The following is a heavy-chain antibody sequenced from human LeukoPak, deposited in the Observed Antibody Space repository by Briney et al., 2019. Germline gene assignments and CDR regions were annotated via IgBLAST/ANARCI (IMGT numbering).Heavy chain of an antibody. CDR3: AREEMRTFGWYCRSFDY. CDR1: GYTFTSCY. CDR2: INPSGGST. V-gene: IGHV1-46*01. J-gene: IGHJ4*02. Sequence: ASVKVSCKASGYTFTSCYMHWVRQAPGQGLEWMGIINPSGGSTSCAQKFQGRVTMTRDTSTSTVYMELSSLRSEDTAVYYCAREEMRTFGWYCRSFDYWGQGTLVTVSS. D-gene: IGHD6-19*01.